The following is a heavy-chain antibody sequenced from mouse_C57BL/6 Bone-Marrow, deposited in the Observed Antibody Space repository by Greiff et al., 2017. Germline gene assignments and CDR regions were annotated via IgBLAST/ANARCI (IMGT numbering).Heavy chain of an antibody. D-gene: IGHD1-1*01. CDR2: IRSKSNNYAT. J-gene: IGHJ2*01. Sequence: EVKLVESGGGLVQPKGSLKLSCAASGFSFNTYAMNWVRQAPGKGLEWVARIRSKSNNYATYYADSVKDRFTISRDDSESMLYLQMNNLKTEDTAMYDCVRWGYGSSYGFDYWGQGTTLTVSS. CDR1: GFSFNTYA. CDR3: VRWGYGSSYGFDY. V-gene: IGHV10-1*01.